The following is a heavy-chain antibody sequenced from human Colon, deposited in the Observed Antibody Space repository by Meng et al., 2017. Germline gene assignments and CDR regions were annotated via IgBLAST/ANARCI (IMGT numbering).Heavy chain of an antibody. V-gene: IGHV3-11*04. CDR2: ISSSGSII. D-gene: IGHD1-1*01. Sequence: GESLKISCAASGFTFSDYYMSWIRQAPGKGLEWVSYISSSGSIIYYADSVKSRFTISRENAKNSLYQQMNSLRAEDTAVYYCVRDHRLGWNEEGWSDPWGQGTLVTVSS. CDR1: GFTFSDYY. J-gene: IGHJ5*02. CDR3: VRDHRLGWNEEGWSDP.